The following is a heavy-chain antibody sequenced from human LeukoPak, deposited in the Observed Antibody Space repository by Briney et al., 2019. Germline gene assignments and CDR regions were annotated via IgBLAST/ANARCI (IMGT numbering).Heavy chain of an antibody. CDR2: TYPRDDTT. V-gene: IGHV1-46*01. Sequence: ASVKVSCTASGYIFTSYYVHWVRQAPGQGLEWMGVTYPRDDTTSSAQKFRGRVTLARDVSTTTVYMELSSLRSEDTAVYYCARALDSSGYFDYWGQGSLVTVSS. D-gene: IGHD3-22*01. J-gene: IGHJ4*02. CDR1: GYIFTSYY. CDR3: ARALDSSGYFDY.